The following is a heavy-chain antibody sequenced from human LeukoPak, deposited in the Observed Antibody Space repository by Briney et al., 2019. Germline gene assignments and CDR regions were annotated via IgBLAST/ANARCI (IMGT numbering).Heavy chain of an antibody. CDR3: AKDQWYQPLLSYGMDV. CDR1: GFTFSSYA. J-gene: IGHJ6*02. CDR2: ISGSGGST. V-gene: IGHV3-23*01. D-gene: IGHD2-2*01. Sequence: GGSLRLSCAASGFTFSSYAMSWVRQAPGKGLEWVSAISGSGGSTYYADSVKGRFTISRDNSKNTLYLQMNSLRAEDTAVYYCAKDQWYQPLLSYGMDVWGQGTTVTVSS.